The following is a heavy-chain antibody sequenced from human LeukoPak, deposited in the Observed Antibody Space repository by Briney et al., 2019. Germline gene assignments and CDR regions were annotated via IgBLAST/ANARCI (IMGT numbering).Heavy chain of an antibody. V-gene: IGHV4-34*01. CDR1: GGSFSGYY. J-gene: IGHJ6*03. CDR2: INHSGST. Sequence: PSETLSLTCAVYGGSFSGYYWSWIRQPPGKGLGWIGEINHSGSTNYNPSLKSRVTISVDTSKNQFSLKLSSVTAADTAVYYCARVLPRSSGWYGDYYYYMDVWGKGTTVTVSS. CDR3: ARVLPRSSGWYGDYYYYMDV. D-gene: IGHD6-19*01.